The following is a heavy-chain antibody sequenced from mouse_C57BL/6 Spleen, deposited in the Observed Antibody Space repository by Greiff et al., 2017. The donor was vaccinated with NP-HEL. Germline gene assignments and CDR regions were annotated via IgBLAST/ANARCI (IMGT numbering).Heavy chain of an antibody. Sequence: DVMLVESGGGLVQPGGSMKLSCVASGFTFSNYWMNWVRQSPEKGLEWVAQIRLKSDNYATHYAESVKGRFTISRDDSKSSVYLQMNNLRAEDTGIYYFTDHTVVNAMDYWGQGTSVTVSS. CDR1: GFTFSNYW. CDR2: IRLKSDNYAT. CDR3: TDHTVVNAMDY. D-gene: IGHD1-1*01. J-gene: IGHJ4*01. V-gene: IGHV6-3*01.